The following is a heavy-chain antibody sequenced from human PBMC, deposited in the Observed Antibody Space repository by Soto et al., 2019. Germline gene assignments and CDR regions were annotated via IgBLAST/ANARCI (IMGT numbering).Heavy chain of an antibody. CDR1: GFTFSSYG. D-gene: IGHD2-15*01. CDR2: IWYDGSNK. J-gene: IGHJ4*02. Sequence: QVQLVESGGGVVQPGRSLRLSCAASGFTFSSYGMHWVRQAPGKGLEWVAVIWYDGSNKYYADSVKGRFTISRDNSKNTLYLQMNSLRAEDTAVYYCARDEGTVVVVAATYPDYWGQGTLVTVSS. CDR3: ARDEGTVVVVAATYPDY. V-gene: IGHV3-33*01.